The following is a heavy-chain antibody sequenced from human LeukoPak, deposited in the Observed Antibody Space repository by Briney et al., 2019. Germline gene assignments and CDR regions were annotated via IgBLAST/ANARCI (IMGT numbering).Heavy chain of an antibody. CDR3: ARDELQWLPPYYYYYGMDV. J-gene: IGHJ6*02. Sequence: SETLSLTCTVSGGSISSYYWSWIRQPPGKGLEWIGYIYYSGSTNYNPSLKSRVTMSVGTSKNQFSLKLSSVTAADTAVYYCARDELQWLPPYYYYYGMDVWGQGTTVTVSS. V-gene: IGHV4-59*01. CDR1: GGSISSYY. CDR2: IYYSGST. D-gene: IGHD6-19*01.